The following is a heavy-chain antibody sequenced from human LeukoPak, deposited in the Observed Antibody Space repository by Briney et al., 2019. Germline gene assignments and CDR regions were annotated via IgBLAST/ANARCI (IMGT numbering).Heavy chain of an antibody. J-gene: IGHJ4*02. V-gene: IGHV4-59*01. Sequence: SETLSLTCTVSGGSISSYYWSWIRQPPGKGLEWIGYIYYGGSTNYNPSLKSRVTISVDTSKNQFSLKLSSVTAADTAVYYCARDRRGYGSGYYFDYWGQGTLVTVSS. CDR3: ARDRRGYGSGYYFDY. D-gene: IGHD3-10*01. CDR2: IYYGGST. CDR1: GGSISSYY.